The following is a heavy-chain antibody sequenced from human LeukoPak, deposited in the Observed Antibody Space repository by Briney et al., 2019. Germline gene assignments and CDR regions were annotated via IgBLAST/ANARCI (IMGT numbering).Heavy chain of an antibody. J-gene: IGHJ4*02. V-gene: IGHV3-7*01. CDR3: ARDRGYSTFDS. Sequence: GGSLRISCAGSGFTYGGYWMSWVRQAPGKGPEWVANMDQDGSEINYLDSVKGRFTISRDNAKNALYLRMNRLRADDTAVYYCARDRGYSTFDSWGQGVLVTVSS. CDR2: MDQDGSEI. CDR1: GFTYGGYW. D-gene: IGHD4-23*01.